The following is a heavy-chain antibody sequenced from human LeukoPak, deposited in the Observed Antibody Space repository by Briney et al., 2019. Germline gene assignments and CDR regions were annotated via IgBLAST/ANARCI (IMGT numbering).Heavy chain of an antibody. D-gene: IGHD5-24*01. CDR3: ARGSYRARDGYNFFDY. CDR1: GYTLTGYY. CDR2: INPNSGGT. Sequence: ASVKVSCKASGYTLTGYYMHWVRQAPGQGLEWMGWINPNSGGTNYAQKFQGRVTMTRDTSISTAYMELSRLRSDDTAVYYCARGSYRARDGYNFFDYWGQGTLVTVSS. V-gene: IGHV1-2*02. J-gene: IGHJ4*02.